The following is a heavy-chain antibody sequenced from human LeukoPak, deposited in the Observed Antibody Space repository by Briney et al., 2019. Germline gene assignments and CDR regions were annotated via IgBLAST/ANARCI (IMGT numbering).Heavy chain of an antibody. J-gene: IGHJ6*02. Sequence: ASVKVSCKASGYTFTSYGISWVRQAPGQGLEWMGWISAYNGNTNYAQKLQGRVTMTTDTSTNTAYMEPRSLRSDDTAVYYCARNGYCSSTSCPGNYYYYGMDVWGQGTTVTVSS. CDR1: GYTFTSYG. CDR2: ISAYNGNT. D-gene: IGHD2-2*03. CDR3: ARNGYCSSTSCPGNYYYYGMDV. V-gene: IGHV1-18*01.